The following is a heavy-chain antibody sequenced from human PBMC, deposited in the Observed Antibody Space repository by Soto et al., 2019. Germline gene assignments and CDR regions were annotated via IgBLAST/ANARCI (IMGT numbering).Heavy chain of an antibody. J-gene: IGHJ6*02. CDR2: IIPIFGTA. V-gene: IGHV1-69*06. CDR3: ASYGGSAPLYHYHYVIDV. D-gene: IGHD2-15*01. CDR1: VGTFRSYA. Sequence: PVTVSCQDSVGTFRSYAISWVRQDHGHGLEWMGGIIPIFGTANYAQKFQGRVTITADKSTSTAYMELSSLRSEDTAVYYFASYGGSAPLYHYHYVIDVSGQGTRVTVS.